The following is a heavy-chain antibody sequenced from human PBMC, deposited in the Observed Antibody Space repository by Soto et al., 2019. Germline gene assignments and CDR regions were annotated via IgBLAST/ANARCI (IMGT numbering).Heavy chain of an antibody. CDR2: FDPEDGET. CDR1: GYTLTELS. V-gene: IGHV1-24*01. D-gene: IGHD3-16*02. J-gene: IGHJ5*02. Sequence: ASVKVSYKVSGYTLTELSMHWVRQAPGKGLEWMGGFDPEDGETIYAQKFQGRVTMTEDTSTDTAYMELSSLRSEDTAVYYCATRVTYYDYIWGSYRYTSWFDPWGQGTLVTVSS. CDR3: ATRVTYYDYIWGSYRYTSWFDP.